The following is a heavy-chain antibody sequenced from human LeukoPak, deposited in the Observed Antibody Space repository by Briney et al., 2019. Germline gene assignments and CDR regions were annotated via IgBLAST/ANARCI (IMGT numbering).Heavy chain of an antibody. CDR2: ISGRNGNT. CDR1: GYSFTDYG. CDR3: ARDHAFWQNCLDY. D-gene: IGHD3-3*02. J-gene: IGHJ4*02. Sequence: ASVKVSCKASGYSFTDYGITWVRQAPGQGLEWMGWISGRNGNTNYSQRLQGRVTMTTDTSTSTAYMELRSLTSDDTAVYYCARDHAFWQNCLDYGAREP. V-gene: IGHV1-18*01.